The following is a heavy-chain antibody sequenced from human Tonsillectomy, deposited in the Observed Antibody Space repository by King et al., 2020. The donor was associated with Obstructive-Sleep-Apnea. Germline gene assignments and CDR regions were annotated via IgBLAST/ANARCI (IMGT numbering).Heavy chain of an antibody. CDR2: ISWNRGSI. V-gene: IGHV3-9*01. Sequence: VQLVESGGGLVQPGRSLRLSCAASGFTFDDSAMHLVRQAPGKGLEWVSGISWNRGSIGYADSVKGRFTISRDNAKNSLYLQMNSLRAEDTALYYCAKGRSSSSWPNNWFDPWGQGTLVTVSS. CDR1: GFTFDDSA. J-gene: IGHJ5*02. D-gene: IGHD6-13*01. CDR3: AKGRSSSSWPNNWFDP.